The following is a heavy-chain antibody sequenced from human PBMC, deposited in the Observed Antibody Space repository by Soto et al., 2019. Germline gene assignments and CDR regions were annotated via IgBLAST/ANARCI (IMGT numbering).Heavy chain of an antibody. Sequence: QVQLVQSGAEVKKPGASVKVSCKASGYTFTGYYMHWVRQAPGQGLEWMGWINPNSGGTNYAQKFQGRVTRTRDTSISTAYMELSRLRSDDTAVYYCARGIEVVVAAVAIFDPWGQGTLVTVSS. CDR3: ARGIEVVVAAVAIFDP. D-gene: IGHD2-15*01. V-gene: IGHV1-2*02. CDR1: GYTFTGYY. CDR2: INPNSGGT. J-gene: IGHJ5*02.